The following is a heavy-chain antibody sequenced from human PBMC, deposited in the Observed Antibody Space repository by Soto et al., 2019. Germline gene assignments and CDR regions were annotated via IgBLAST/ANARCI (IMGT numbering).Heavy chain of an antibody. D-gene: IGHD2-21*01. J-gene: IGHJ4*02. CDR3: ARAYQLPYYFDD. CDR1: GVTFRGYA. CDR2: ISDNGSKT. Sequence: PGGSLRLSCAGSGVTFRGYAVHWVRQAPGKGLEWVTVISDNGSKTYYADSVKGRFSVSRDDSTNMVFLQVSSLRSEDTAVYHCARAYQLPYYFDDWGPGTPVTVSS. V-gene: IGHV3-30*03.